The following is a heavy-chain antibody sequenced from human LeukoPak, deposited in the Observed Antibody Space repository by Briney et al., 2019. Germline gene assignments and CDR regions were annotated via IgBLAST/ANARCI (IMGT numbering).Heavy chain of an antibody. V-gene: IGHV1-2*02. CDR2: INPKSGTT. CDR3: ARGGGSSGYPDY. J-gene: IGHJ4*02. D-gene: IGHD3-22*01. CDR1: GYTFPDYY. Sequence: ASVRVSCKASGYTFPDYYLHWVRQAPGQGLEWMGWINPKSGTTNYAQKFQGRITVTRDTSITTTYMELYSLRSDDTALYCCARGGGSSGYPDYWGQGALVTVSS.